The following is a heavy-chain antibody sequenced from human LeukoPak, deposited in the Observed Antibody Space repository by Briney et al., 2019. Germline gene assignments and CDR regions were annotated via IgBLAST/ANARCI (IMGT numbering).Heavy chain of an antibody. J-gene: IGHJ4*02. CDR3: ARVPYCSNGICYTHYYCDY. Sequence: ASVKVSCKASGYTFTNYYMHWVRQASGQGLEWMGMINPSGGSTTYAQKFQGRVTMTRDTSTSTVYMELSSLRSEDTAVYYCARVPYCSNGICYTHYYCDYWGQGTLVTVSS. CDR1: GYTFTNYY. D-gene: IGHD2-8*01. CDR2: INPSGGST. V-gene: IGHV1-46*01.